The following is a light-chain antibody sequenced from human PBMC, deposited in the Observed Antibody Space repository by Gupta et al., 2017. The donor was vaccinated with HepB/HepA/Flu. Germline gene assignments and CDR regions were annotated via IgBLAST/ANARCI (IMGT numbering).Light chain of an antibody. V-gene: IGLV2-8*01. J-gene: IGLJ2*01. CDR1: SSDVGGYEY. CDR3: TSYAGSNIVV. Sequence: QSALTPPPSASGSPGQSVTISCTGTSSDVGGYEYVYWYQQDPGRAPKLMIYEVNKRPSGVPDRFSGSKSGNTASLTVSGLQAEDEADYYCTSYAGSNIVVFGGGTKLTVL. CDR2: EVN.